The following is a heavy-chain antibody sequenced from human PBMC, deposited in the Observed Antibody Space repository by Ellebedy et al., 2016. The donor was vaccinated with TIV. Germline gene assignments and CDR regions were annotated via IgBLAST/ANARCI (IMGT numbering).Heavy chain of an antibody. Sequence: SETLSLTXTVSGASFSSYYWSWIRQAAGKGLEWIGRSFMGGSTTYNPSLKNRVTMSADASTTQLSLSLSSVTAADTAVYFCARLRQSRDRSHWYFDLWGRGTLVTVSS. CDR3: ARLRQSRDRSHWYFDL. J-gene: IGHJ2*01. CDR2: SFMGGST. D-gene: IGHD1-14*01. CDR1: GASFSSYY. V-gene: IGHV4-4*07.